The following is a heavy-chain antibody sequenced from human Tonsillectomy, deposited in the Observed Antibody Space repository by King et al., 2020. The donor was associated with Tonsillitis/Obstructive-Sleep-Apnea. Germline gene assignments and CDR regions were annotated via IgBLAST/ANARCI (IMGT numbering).Heavy chain of an antibody. CDR1: GFTFSSYA. CDR3: AKDFPLELLYDETYFDY. V-gene: IGHV3-23*04. CDR2: ISGSGGST. Sequence: DVQLVESGGGLVQPGGSLRLSCAASGFTFSSYAMSWVRQAPGKGLEWVSAISGSGGSTYYADSVKGRFTISRDNSKNTLYLQMNSLRAEDTAVYYCAKDFPLELLYDETYFDYWGQGTLVTVSS. J-gene: IGHJ4*02. D-gene: IGHD1-7*01.